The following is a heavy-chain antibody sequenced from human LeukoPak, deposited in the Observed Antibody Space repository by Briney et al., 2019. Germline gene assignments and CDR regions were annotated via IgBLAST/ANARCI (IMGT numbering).Heavy chain of an antibody. CDR2: ISGSGGGT. CDR3: ARDLGGTPAHNFDY. D-gene: IGHD6-19*01. J-gene: IGHJ4*02. Sequence: GGSLRLSCAASGFTFSSYAMSWVRQAPGKGLEWVSAISGSGGGTYYADSVKGRFTISRDNSKNTLYLQMNSLRAEDTAVYYCARDLGGTPAHNFDYWGQGTLVTVSS. V-gene: IGHV3-23*01. CDR1: GFTFSSYA.